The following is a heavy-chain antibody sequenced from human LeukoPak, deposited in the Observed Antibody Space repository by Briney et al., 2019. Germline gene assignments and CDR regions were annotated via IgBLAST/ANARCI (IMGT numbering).Heavy chain of an antibody. V-gene: IGHV3-48*04. CDR1: GFTFSRYS. Sequence: GGSLRLSCAASGFTFSRYSMNWVRQAPGKGLEWVSYISRSSSTIHYADSVKGRFTISRDNAKSSLFLQMNSLRAEDTAVYYCARDGVATNDYWGQGTLVTVSS. CDR2: ISRSSSTI. CDR3: ARDGVATNDY. D-gene: IGHD2-15*01. J-gene: IGHJ4*02.